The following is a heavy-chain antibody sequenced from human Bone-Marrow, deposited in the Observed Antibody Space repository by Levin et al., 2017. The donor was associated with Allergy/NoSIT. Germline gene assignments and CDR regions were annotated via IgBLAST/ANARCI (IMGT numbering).Heavy chain of an antibody. CDR2: MWSDGDNK. Sequence: GESLKISCAASGFPFASYGMHWVRQTPGKGLEWVAAMWSDGDNKYYADTVKGRFTVSRDNSKSTLFLQMNSLRVEDTAMYYCARDTSIAVADPTRFDYWGQGTLVTVSS. V-gene: IGHV3-33*01. CDR1: GFPFASYG. CDR3: ARDTSIAVADPTRFDY. D-gene: IGHD6-19*01. J-gene: IGHJ4*02.